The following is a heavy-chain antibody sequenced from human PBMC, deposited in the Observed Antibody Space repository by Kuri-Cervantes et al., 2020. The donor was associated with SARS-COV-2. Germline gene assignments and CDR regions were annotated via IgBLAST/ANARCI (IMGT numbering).Heavy chain of an antibody. V-gene: IGHV3-66*01. Sequence: GESLKISCAASGFTFSSYGMHWVRQAPGKGLEWVSVIYSGGSTYYADSVKGRFTISRDNSKNTLYLQMNSLRAEDTAVYYCARDVTGTTSWFDPWGQGTLVTVSS. J-gene: IGHJ5*02. D-gene: IGHD1-7*01. CDR1: GFTFSSYG. CDR3: ARDVTGTTSWFDP. CDR2: IYSGGST.